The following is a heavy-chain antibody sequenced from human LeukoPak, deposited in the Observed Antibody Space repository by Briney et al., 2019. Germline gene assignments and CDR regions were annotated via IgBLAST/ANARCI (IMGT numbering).Heavy chain of an antibody. Sequence: GGSLRLSCAASGFTFSSYAMHWVRQAPGKGLEWVAVISYDGSNKYYADPVKGRFTISRDNSKNTLYLQMNSLRAEDTAAYYCARDQGWQWLVFGGQGTLVTVSS. CDR2: ISYDGSNK. V-gene: IGHV3-30-3*01. CDR1: GFTFSSYA. D-gene: IGHD6-19*01. CDR3: ARDQGWQWLVF. J-gene: IGHJ4*02.